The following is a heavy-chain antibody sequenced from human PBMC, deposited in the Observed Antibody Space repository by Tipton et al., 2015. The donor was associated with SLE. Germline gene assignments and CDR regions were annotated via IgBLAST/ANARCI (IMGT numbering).Heavy chain of an antibody. J-gene: IGHJ4*02. Sequence: TLSLTCTVSGASISTYYWSWIRQAPGKGLERIGYIYGGGGTHYNPSLHSRVTVSVDASKNQFSLRLTSVTAADTAVYYCARHFPRQVNDLYFFDYWGQGTLVTVSS. CDR1: GASISTYY. V-gene: IGHV4-59*08. D-gene: IGHD1-1*01. CDR2: IYGGGGT. CDR3: ARHFPRQVNDLYFFDY.